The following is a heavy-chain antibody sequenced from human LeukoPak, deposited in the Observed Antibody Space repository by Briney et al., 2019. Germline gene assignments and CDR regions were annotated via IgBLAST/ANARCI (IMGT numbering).Heavy chain of an antibody. CDR1: GYTFTTYG. V-gene: IGHV1-18*01. J-gene: IGHJ5*01. CDR2: ISAYNGNT. Sequence: ASVKVSCTASGYTFTTYGISWVRQAPGQGLEWMGWISAYNGNTNYAQTLQGRVTMTTDTSTSTAYMELRSLRSDDTAVYYCARGPTAHYYDSSGYQNWFDPWGQGTLVTVSS. D-gene: IGHD3-22*01. CDR3: ARGPTAHYYDSSGYQNWFDP.